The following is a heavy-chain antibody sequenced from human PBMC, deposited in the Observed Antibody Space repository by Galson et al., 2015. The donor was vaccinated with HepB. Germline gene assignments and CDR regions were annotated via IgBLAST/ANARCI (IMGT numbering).Heavy chain of an antibody. V-gene: IGHV3-23*01. CDR2: ISGSGGST. CDR3: AKDSVSGEGITKFVRHQQYAMDV. J-gene: IGHJ6*02. CDR1: GFTFSSYA. D-gene: IGHD3-9*01. Sequence: SLRLSCAASGFTFSSYAMSWVRQAPGKGLEWVSGISGSGGSTYHADSVKGRFTISRDNSKNTLYLEMNSLRAEDTAVYYCAKDSVSGEGITKFVRHQQYAMDVWGQGTTVAVSS.